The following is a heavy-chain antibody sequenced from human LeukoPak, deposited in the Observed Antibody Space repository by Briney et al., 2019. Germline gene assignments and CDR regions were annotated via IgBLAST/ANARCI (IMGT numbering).Heavy chain of an antibody. CDR2: INQNGSEK. V-gene: IGHV3-7*04. CDR3: VRKGYSGYERPFDY. Sequence: PGRSLRLSCAASGFTFSTYWMSWVRQAPGKGLEWVANINQNGSEKYFVDSVKGRFTISRDNAKNSLFVQMNSLRAEDTAMYYCVRKGYSGYERPFDYWGQGIRVTVS. CDR1: GFTFSTYW. D-gene: IGHD5-12*01. J-gene: IGHJ4*02.